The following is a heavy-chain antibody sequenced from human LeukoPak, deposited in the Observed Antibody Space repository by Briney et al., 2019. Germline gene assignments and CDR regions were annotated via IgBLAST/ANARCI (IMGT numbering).Heavy chain of an antibody. D-gene: IGHD3-22*01. J-gene: IGHJ4*02. V-gene: IGHV3-23*01. CDR3: TTYYYDSSGYYYPYYFDY. Sequence: GGSLRLSCAADGFTFSTYAMSWVRQAPGKGLEWVASISNSGDSTYYADSVKGRFTISRDNSKNTLVLQMNSLRAEDTAVYYCTTYYYDSSGYYYPYYFDYWGQGTLVTVSS. CDR1: GFTFSTYA. CDR2: ISNSGDST.